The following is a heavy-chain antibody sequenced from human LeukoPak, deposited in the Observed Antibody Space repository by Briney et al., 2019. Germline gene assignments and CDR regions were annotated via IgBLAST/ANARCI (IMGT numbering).Heavy chain of an antibody. D-gene: IGHD3-22*01. V-gene: IGHV1-18*01. CDR3: ARVPTERYYYDSSGYYNYYYYMDV. CDR2: ISAYNGNT. CDR1: GYTFTSYG. Sequence: ASVKVSCKASGYTFTSYGISWVRQAPGQGLEWMGWISAYNGNTNYAQKLQGRVTITTDTSTSTAYMELRSLRSDDTAVYYCARVPTERYYYDSSGYYNYYYYMDVWGKGTTVTVSS. J-gene: IGHJ6*03.